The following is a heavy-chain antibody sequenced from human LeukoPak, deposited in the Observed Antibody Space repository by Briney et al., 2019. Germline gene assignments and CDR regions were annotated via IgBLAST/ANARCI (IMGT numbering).Heavy chain of an antibody. CDR1: EYTFTGYY. CDR3: ASLAYYDFWSGYYSGGDPFDY. D-gene: IGHD3-3*01. J-gene: IGHJ4*02. Sequence: ASVKVSCKASEYTFTGYYMHWVRQAPGQGLEWMGWINPNSGGTNYAQKFQGRVTMTRDTSISTAYMELSRLRSDDTAVYYCASLAYYDFWSGYYSGGDPFDYWGQGTLVTVSS. CDR2: INPNSGGT. V-gene: IGHV1-2*02.